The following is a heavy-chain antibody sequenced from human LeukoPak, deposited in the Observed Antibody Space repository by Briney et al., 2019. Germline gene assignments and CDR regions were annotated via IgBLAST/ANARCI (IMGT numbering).Heavy chain of an antibody. Sequence: PGGSLRLSCAASGFTFSDYYMSWIRQALGKGLEWVSYISSSGSTIYYADSVKGRFTISRDNAKNSLYLQMNSLRAEDTAVYYCARDLEYDSSGYYLYYFDYWGQGTLVTVSS. V-gene: IGHV3-11*04. J-gene: IGHJ4*02. CDR3: ARDLEYDSSGYYLYYFDY. CDR1: GFTFSDYY. CDR2: ISSSGSTI. D-gene: IGHD3-22*01.